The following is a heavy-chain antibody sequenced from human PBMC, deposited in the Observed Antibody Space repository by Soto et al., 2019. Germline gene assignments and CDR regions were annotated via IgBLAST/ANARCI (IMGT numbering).Heavy chain of an antibody. J-gene: IGHJ3*02. CDR2: IYYSGST. Sequence: PSETLSLTCTVSGGSISSGGYYWSWIRQHPGKGLEWIGYIYYSGSTYYNPSLKSRVTISVDTSKNQFSLKLSSVTAADTAVYYCARYTYYYGSGRKDAFDIWGQGTMVTV. D-gene: IGHD3-10*01. CDR1: GGSISSGGYY. CDR3: ARYTYYYGSGRKDAFDI. V-gene: IGHV4-31*03.